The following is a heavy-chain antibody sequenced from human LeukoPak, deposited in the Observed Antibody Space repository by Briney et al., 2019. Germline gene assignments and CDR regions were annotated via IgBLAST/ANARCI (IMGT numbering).Heavy chain of an antibody. J-gene: IGHJ4*02. Sequence: SETLSLTCAVYGGSFSGYYWSWSGQPPGKGLEWSGEINHSGSTNYNPSLTSRVTISVDTSTTQFSLKLSSVTAADTAVYYCARLSYYGSGSYYKGLYYFDYWGQGTLVTVSS. CDR2: INHSGST. CDR1: GGSFSGYY. D-gene: IGHD3-10*01. CDR3: ARLSYYGSGSYYKGLYYFDY. V-gene: IGHV4-34*01.